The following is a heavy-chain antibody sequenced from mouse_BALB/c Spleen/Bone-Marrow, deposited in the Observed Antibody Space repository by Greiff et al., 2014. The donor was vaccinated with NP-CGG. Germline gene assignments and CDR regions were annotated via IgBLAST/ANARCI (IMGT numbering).Heavy chain of an antibody. CDR3: EGGSDYFAY. Sequence: EVQLQQSGPELVRPGASVKISCKASGYSFTTYLMKWVKQSHGKSLEWIGLINPYNGAILYNEKFKDKATLTVDKSSRTAHMHLLSLTTENSAVYYCEGGSDYFAYWGQGTLVTVSP. V-gene: IGHV1-37*01. D-gene: IGHD2-4*01. CDR1: GYSFTTYL. CDR2: INPYNGAI. J-gene: IGHJ3*01.